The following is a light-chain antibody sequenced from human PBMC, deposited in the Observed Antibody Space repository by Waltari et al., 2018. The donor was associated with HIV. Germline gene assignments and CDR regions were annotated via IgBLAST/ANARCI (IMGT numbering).Light chain of an antibody. V-gene: IGLV3-21*02. CDR2: DDS. CDR3: QVWDNTINHVI. J-gene: IGLJ2*01. CDR1: NIGSSS. Sequence: SYVLTQAPSVPVAPGQTARFTCGGNNIGSSSVHWYQTNPGQAPVLGLYDDSDRPSGIPERFSGFNSENTATLTISRVGAGDEADYYCQVWDNTINHVIFGGGTKLTVL.